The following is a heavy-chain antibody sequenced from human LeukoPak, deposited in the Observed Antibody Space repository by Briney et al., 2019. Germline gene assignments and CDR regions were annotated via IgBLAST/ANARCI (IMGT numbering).Heavy chain of an antibody. V-gene: IGHV4-39*07. CDR2: IYYSGST. Sequence: SETLSLTCTVSGGSISSSSYYWGWIRQPPGKGLEWIGSIYYSGSTYYNPSLKSRVTISVDTSKNQFSLKLSSVTAADTAVYYCARAPLIAVVGTLFDYWGQGTLVTVSS. D-gene: IGHD6-19*01. CDR1: GGSISSSSYY. J-gene: IGHJ4*02. CDR3: ARAPLIAVVGTLFDY.